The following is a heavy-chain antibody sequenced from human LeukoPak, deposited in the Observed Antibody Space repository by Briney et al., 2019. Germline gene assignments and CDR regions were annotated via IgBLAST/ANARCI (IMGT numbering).Heavy chain of an antibody. CDR1: GFTFDDYA. CDR2: ISWGGGST. V-gene: IGHV3-43D*03. Sequence: GGSLRLSCAASGFTFDDYAMHWVRQAPGKGLEWVSLISWGGGSTYYADSVKGRFTISRDNSKNSLYLQMNSLRAEDTALYYCAKDSGQQNWFAPWGQGTLVTVSS. J-gene: IGHJ5*02. D-gene: IGHD6-13*01. CDR3: AKDSGQQNWFAP.